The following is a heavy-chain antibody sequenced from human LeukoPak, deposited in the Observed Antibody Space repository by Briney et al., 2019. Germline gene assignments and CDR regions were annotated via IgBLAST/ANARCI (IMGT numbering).Heavy chain of an antibody. Sequence: SETLSLTCTVSGGSISSYHWSWIRQPPGKGLEWIGYLYYCGSTNYNPSLKSRVTISVDTSKNQFSRKLSSVTAADTAVYYCARRQVGGYLFDYWGQGTLVTVSS. CDR3: ARRQVGGYLFDY. CDR2: LYYCGST. D-gene: IGHD3-10*01. J-gene: IGHJ4*02. CDR1: GGSISSYH. V-gene: IGHV4-59*01.